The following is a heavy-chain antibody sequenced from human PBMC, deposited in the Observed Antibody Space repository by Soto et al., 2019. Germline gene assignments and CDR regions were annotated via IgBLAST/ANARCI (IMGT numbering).Heavy chain of an antibody. CDR2: IYWDDDE. Sequence: QITLKESGPTQVKPTQTLTLTCSFSGFSLNTDGEGVGWVRQPPGEALEWLAFIYWDDDERYSPSLKTRLTITKDPSKNQVVLIMTNMDPVDTATYYCAHSRNLITEDAQVGDFDYWCQGTLVTVSS. CDR3: AHSRNLITEDAQVGDFDY. CDR1: GFSLNTDGEG. D-gene: IGHD3-10*01. V-gene: IGHV2-5*02. J-gene: IGHJ4*02.